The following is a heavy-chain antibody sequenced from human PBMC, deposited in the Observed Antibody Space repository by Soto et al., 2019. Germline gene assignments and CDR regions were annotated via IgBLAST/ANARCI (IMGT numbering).Heavy chain of an antibody. CDR2: IYYSGST. CDR3: ARETAVAGNPFDP. CDR1: GGSISSSSYY. Sequence: SETLSLTCTVSGGSISSSSYYLGWIRQPPGKGLEWIGSIYYSGSTYYNPSLKSRVTISVDTSKNQFSLKLSSVTAADTAVYYCARETAVAGNPFDPWGQGTLVTVSS. D-gene: IGHD6-19*01. J-gene: IGHJ5*02. V-gene: IGHV4-39*02.